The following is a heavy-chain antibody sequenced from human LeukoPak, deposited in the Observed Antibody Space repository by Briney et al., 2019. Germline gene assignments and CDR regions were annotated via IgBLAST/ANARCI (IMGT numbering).Heavy chain of an antibody. V-gene: IGHV4-59*01. CDR1: GGSISSYY. CDR2: IYYSGST. CDR3: ARNKDYCYYGMDV. J-gene: IGHJ6*02. Sequence: SETLSLTCTVSGGSISSYYWSWIRHPPGKGLEWIGYIYYSGSTNYNPSLKSPVTISVDTSKNQFSLKLSSVTAADTAVYYCARNKDYCYYGMDVWGQGTTVTVSS. D-gene: IGHD2/OR15-2a*01.